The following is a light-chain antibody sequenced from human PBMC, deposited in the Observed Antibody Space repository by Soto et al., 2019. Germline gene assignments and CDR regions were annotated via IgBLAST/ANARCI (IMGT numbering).Light chain of an antibody. CDR1: SSDVGGYNY. Sequence: ALTQPPSASGSPGQSVTISCTGTSSDVGGYNYVSWYQQHPGKAPKLMIYEVSKRPSGVPDRFSGSKSGNTASLTVSGLQAEDEADYYCSSYAGSTLYVFGTGTKVTVL. V-gene: IGLV2-8*01. CDR2: EVS. CDR3: SSYAGSTLYV. J-gene: IGLJ1*01.